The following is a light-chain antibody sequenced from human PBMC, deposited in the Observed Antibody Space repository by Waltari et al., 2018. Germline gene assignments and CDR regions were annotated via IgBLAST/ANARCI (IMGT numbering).Light chain of an antibody. CDR2: WAS. Sequence: DIVMTQSPDALAGSLGERATINCRSSQSLLYSANNQNYLGWYQQKPGQHPKLLIYWASNRESGVPDRFSGGGSGTDFTLTISSLQAEDVAVYYCQQYYGTPYTFGQGTKLEIK. J-gene: IGKJ2*01. CDR1: QSLLYSANNQNY. V-gene: IGKV4-1*01. CDR3: QQYYGTPYT.